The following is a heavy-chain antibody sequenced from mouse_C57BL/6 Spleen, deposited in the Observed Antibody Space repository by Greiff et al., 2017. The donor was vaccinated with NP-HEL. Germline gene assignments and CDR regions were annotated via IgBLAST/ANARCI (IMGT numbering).Heavy chain of an antibody. CDR3: ARLEVRGYAMDY. D-gene: IGHD2-12*01. CDR1: GYTFTSYW. V-gene: IGHV1-69*01. Sequence: QVQLQQSGAELVMPGASVKLSCKASGYTFTSYWMHWVKQRPGQGLEWIGEIDPSDSYTNYNQKFKGKSTLTVDKSSSTAYMQLSSLTSEDSAVYYCARLEVRGYAMDYWGQGTSVTVSS. CDR2: IDPSDSYT. J-gene: IGHJ4*01.